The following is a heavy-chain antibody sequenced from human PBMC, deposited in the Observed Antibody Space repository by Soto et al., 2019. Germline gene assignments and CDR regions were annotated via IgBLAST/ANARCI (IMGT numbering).Heavy chain of an antibody. CDR3: ARDRVYGSGFDP. J-gene: IGHJ5*02. V-gene: IGHV3-23*01. CDR2: ISGSGGST. Sequence: EVQLLESGGGLVQPGGSLRLSCAASGFTFSSYAMSWVRQAPGKGLEWVSAISGSGGSTYYADSVKGRFTISRDNAKNSLYLQMNSLRAEDTAVYYCARDRVYGSGFDPWGQGTLVTVSS. CDR1: GFTFSSYA. D-gene: IGHD3-10*01.